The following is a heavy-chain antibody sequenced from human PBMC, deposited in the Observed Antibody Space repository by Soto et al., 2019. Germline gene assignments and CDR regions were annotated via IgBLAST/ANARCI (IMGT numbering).Heavy chain of an antibody. V-gene: IGHV3-30*18. CDR2: ISYDGSNK. J-gene: IGHJ4*02. Sequence: GGSLRLSCAASGFTFSSYGMHWVRQAPGKGLEWVAVISYDGSNKYYADSVKGRFTISRDNSKNTLYLQMNSLRAEDTAVYYCAKDLYDSSGYYYRVSLDYWGQGTLVTVSS. CDR3: AKDLYDSSGYYYRVSLDY. CDR1: GFTFSSYG. D-gene: IGHD3-22*01.